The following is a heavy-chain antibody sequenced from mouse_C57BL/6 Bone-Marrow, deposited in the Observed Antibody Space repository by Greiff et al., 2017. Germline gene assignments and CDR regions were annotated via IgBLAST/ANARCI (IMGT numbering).Heavy chain of an antibody. V-gene: IGHV1-55*01. CDR1: GYTFTSYW. CDR2: IYPTSGRT. CDR3: ARSGPHERSVDY. Sequence: QVQLKQPGAELVKPGASVKMSCKASGYTFTSYWITWVKQRPGQGLEWIGDIYPTSGRTNYNEKFKSKAILTVDTTSNTAYMQLSSLTSEDSAFLYGARSGPHERSVDYWGQGTTLTVSS. J-gene: IGHJ2*01. D-gene: IGHD3-1*01.